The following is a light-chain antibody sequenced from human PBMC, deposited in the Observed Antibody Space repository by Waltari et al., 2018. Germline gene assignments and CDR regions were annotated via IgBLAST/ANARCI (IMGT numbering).Light chain of an antibody. CDR2: KAS. Sequence: DIQMTQSPSTLSASVGDRVTITGRASQSFSSWLAWYQKKPGKAPKPLIYKASGLERGGPSRFSGSGSGTEFTLTISSLQPDDFATYYCQQYNSYSRYTFGQGTKLEIK. J-gene: IGKJ2*01. CDR1: QSFSSW. CDR3: QQYNSYSRYT. V-gene: IGKV1-5*03.